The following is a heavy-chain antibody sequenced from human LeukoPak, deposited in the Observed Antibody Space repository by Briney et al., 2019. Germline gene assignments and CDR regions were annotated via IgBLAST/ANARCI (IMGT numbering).Heavy chain of an antibody. J-gene: IGHJ5*02. CDR3: ARALKKGYCSGGSCYSAPHNWFDP. V-gene: IGHV4-59*12. D-gene: IGHD2-15*01. CDR2: IYNSGST. CDR1: GGSIGNSY. Sequence: PSETLSLICSVSGGSIGNSYWSWIRQPPGKGLEWIGYIYNSGSTNYNPSLKSRVTISLDTSKNQFSLKLSSVTAADTAVYYCARALKKGYCSGGSCYSAPHNWFDPWGQGTLVTVSS.